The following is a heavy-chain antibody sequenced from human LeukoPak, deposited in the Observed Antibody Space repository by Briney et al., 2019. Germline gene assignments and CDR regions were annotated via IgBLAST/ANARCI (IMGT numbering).Heavy chain of an antibody. Sequence: GGSLRLSCAASGFTVSSNYTSWVRQAPGKGLEWVSLIYSGGDTYYADSVKGRFTISRDNSKNTLYLQMDSLRAEDTAVYYCATRYCSSTSCYRGAFDIWGQGTMVTVSS. V-gene: IGHV3-66*02. J-gene: IGHJ3*02. CDR2: IYSGGDT. D-gene: IGHD2-2*01. CDR1: GFTVSSNY. CDR3: ATRYCSSTSCYRGAFDI.